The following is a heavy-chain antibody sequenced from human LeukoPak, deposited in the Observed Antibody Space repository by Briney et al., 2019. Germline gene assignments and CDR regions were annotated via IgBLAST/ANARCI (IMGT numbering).Heavy chain of an antibody. CDR2: IYPGDSAT. D-gene: IGHD2-15*01. J-gene: IGHJ5*02. V-gene: IGHV5-51*01. CDR3: ARLGYRDAGSCYHSYNWFAP. Sequence: GESLKISCKGSGYSFTNYWIGWVRQMPGKGLEWMGMIYPGDSATRYSPSFQGLVTISADKSISSAYLQWSSLKASDTAMYYCARLGYRDAGSCYHSYNWFAPWGQGTLVTVSS. CDR1: GYSFTNYW.